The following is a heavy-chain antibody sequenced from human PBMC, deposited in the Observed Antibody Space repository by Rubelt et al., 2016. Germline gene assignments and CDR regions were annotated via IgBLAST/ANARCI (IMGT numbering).Heavy chain of an antibody. J-gene: IGHJ6*02. V-gene: IGHV3-13*04. CDR2: IGNTGAT. CDR3: ARDNPGYGMDV. CDR1: GFTFSSYD. D-gene: IGHD1-14*01. Sequence: DVQLEESGGGLVQPGGSLRLSCAASGFTFSSYDIHWVRRAAGRGLEWVSAIGNTGATFYPGPVRGRFPFSRENAKNSIYLEMNSLVAGEPAVYYCARDNPGYGMDVWGQGTTVTVSS.